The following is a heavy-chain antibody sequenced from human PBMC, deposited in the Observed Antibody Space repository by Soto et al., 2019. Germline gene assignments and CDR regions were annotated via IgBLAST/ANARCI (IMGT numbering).Heavy chain of an antibody. V-gene: IGHV1-3*05. CDR1: GYTFTNYA. D-gene: IGHD3-10*01. CDR2: INAGNGNT. J-gene: IGHJ4*02. CDR3: VMVSRHSPLDY. Sequence: QVQLVQSGAEEKKPGASVKVSCKASGYTFTNYAMHWVRQAPGQRLEWMGWINAGNGNTKYSQKFQGRVTITWATSATRAYMTLSCAGSEVTSVYYSVMVSRHSPLDYWGQGTLVTVSS.